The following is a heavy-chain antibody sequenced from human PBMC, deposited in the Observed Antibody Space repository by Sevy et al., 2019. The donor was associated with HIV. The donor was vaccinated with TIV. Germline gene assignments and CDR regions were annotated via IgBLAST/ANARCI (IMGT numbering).Heavy chain of an antibody. V-gene: IGHV3-49*03. CDR2: IRTKVYGGTT. D-gene: IGHD6-6*01. Sequence: GGSLRLSCLASGFTFGDYAMSWFRQAPGKGLEWVGFIRTKVYGGTTEYAPSVRNRFTISRDDSKSIVYLHMNSLKTDDIGFYYCSRDSEYIRSLASDLARPYDYWGQGALVTVSS. CDR3: SRDSEYIRSLASDLARPYDY. J-gene: IGHJ4*02. CDR1: GFTFGDYA.